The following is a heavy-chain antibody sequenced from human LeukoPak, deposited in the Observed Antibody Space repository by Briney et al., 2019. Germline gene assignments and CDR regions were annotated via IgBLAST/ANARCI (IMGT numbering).Heavy chain of an antibody. J-gene: IGHJ4*02. CDR2: IKQDGSEE. CDR3: ARWDSGNYYGIGD. CDR1: GFSLSMYW. D-gene: IGHD1-26*01. V-gene: IGHV3-7*01. Sequence: GGSLRLSCSVSGFSLSMYWMAWVRQAPGEGLEWLANIKQDGSEEYYADSVKGRFTISRDNARNSLYLQMNSLRAEDTALYYCARWDSGNYYGIGDWGQGTLVTVSS.